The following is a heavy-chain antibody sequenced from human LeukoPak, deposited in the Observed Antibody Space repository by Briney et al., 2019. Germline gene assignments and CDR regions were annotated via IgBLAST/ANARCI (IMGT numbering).Heavy chain of an antibody. CDR3: ARVISGYPPFMDV. CDR2: IYYSGST. CDR1: GGSISSYY. V-gene: IGHV4-59*01. J-gene: IGHJ6*02. D-gene: IGHD3-22*01. Sequence: SETLSLTRTVSGGSISSYYWSWIRQPPGKGLEWIGYIYYSGSTNYNPSLKSRVTISVDTSKNQFSLKLSSVTAADTAVYYCARVISGYPPFMDVWGQGTTVTVSS.